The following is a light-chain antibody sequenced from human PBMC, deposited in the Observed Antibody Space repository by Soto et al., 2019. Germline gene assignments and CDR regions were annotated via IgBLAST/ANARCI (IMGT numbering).Light chain of an antibody. J-gene: IGLJ1*01. CDR1: SSDVGGYNY. CDR2: GVS. V-gene: IGLV2-14*01. CDR3: NSYAGTSYV. Sequence: QSALTQPASVSGSPGQSITISCTGTSSDVGGYNYVSWYQQHPGKAPKLIIYGVSNRPSGVSNRFSGSKSGNTASLTISGLQAEDEADYYCNSYAGTSYVFGTGTKLTVL.